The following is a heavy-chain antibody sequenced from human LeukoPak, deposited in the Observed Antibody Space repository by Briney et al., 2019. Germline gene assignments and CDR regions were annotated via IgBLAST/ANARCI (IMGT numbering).Heavy chain of an antibody. CDR1: GGSISGYF. D-gene: IGHD2-15*01. V-gene: IGHV4-59*08. CDR2: IYYSGST. Sequence: SETLSRTCTVSGGSISGYFWSWIRQPPGKGLQWIGYIYYSGSTKYNPSLKSRVTISADTSKNQFSLKLSSVTAADTSVYYCARGYCSGGTCYNTGAFDIWGQGTMVTVSS. CDR3: ARGYCSGGTCYNTGAFDI. J-gene: IGHJ3*02.